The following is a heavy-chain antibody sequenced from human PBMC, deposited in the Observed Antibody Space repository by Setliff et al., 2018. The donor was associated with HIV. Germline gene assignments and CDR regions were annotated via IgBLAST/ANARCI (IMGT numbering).Heavy chain of an antibody. CDR2: IWYDGSKK. V-gene: IGHV3-33*01. CDR1: GFTFSSYG. J-gene: IGHJ4*02. CDR3: ARDTPPIY. Sequence: SLRLSCAASGFTFSSYGMHWVRQAPGKGLEWVAVIWYDGSKKYYADSVKGRFTISRDDSKNTLYLQMNSLRGEDTAVYYCARDTPPIYWGQGTLVTVSS.